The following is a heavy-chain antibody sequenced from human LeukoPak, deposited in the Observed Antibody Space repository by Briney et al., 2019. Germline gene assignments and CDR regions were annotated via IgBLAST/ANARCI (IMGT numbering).Heavy chain of an antibody. D-gene: IGHD2-15*01. V-gene: IGHV3-21*01. J-gene: IGHJ4*02. CDR3: ARGHCSGGSCVTYYFDY. Sequence: GGSLRLSCAASGFTFSSYSMNWVRQAPGNGLEWVSSISSSTSYIYYADSVKGRFTISRDNAKNSLYLQMNSLRAEDTAVYYCARGHCSGGSCVTYYFDYWGQGTLVTVSS. CDR2: ISSSTSYI. CDR1: GFTFSSYS.